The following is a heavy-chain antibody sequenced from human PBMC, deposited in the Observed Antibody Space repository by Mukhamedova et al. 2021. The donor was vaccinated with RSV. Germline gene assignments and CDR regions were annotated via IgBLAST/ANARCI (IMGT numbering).Heavy chain of an antibody. Sequence: INAGNGNTKYSQKFQGRVTITRDTSASTAYMELSSLRSEDTAVYYCAREGGSSSWSMDVWGQGTTVTVSS. J-gene: IGHJ6*02. V-gene: IGHV1-3*01. D-gene: IGHD6-13*01. CDR3: AREGGSSSWSMDV. CDR2: INAGNGNT.